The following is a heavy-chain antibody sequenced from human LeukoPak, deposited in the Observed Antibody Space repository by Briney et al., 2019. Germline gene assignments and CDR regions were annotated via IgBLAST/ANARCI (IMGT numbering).Heavy chain of an antibody. J-gene: IGHJ3*02. Sequence: ASVKVSCKASGYTFTGYYMHWVRQAPGQGLEWMGWINAGNGNTKYSQKFQGRVTITRDTSASTVYMELSSLRSEDTAVYSCARDGIYGDCEIWGQGTMVTVSS. CDR3: ARDGIYGDCEI. V-gene: IGHV1-3*01. D-gene: IGHD4-17*01. CDR1: GYTFTGYY. CDR2: INAGNGNT.